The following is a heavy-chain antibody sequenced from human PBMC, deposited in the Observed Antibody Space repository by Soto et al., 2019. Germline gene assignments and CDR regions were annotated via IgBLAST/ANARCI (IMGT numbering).Heavy chain of an antibody. V-gene: IGHV3-33*01. CDR1: GIPFSASG. Sequence: GGSLRLSCAASGIPFSASGMHWVRQAPGKGLEWVAMIWSDGSQKYYADSVKGRFTISRDNSKNMVFLQMDSLRVEDTGLYYCARDKGTTGLDTWGQGNMVTVSS. J-gene: IGHJ5*02. CDR3: ARDKGTTGLDT. D-gene: IGHD1-26*01. CDR2: IWSDGSQK.